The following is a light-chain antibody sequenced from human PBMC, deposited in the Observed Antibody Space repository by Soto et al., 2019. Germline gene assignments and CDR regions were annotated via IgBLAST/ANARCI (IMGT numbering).Light chain of an antibody. CDR1: NSNIGAGYG. CDR2: ENN. Sequence: QPVLTQPPSVSGAPGQRVTISCTGSNSNIGAGYGVHWYQQLPGTAPKLLIYENNNRPSGVPDRFSGSKSGTSVSLAITGLQAEDEADYYCQSYDTSLSGVVFGGGTQLTVL. J-gene: IGLJ2*01. CDR3: QSYDTSLSGVV. V-gene: IGLV1-40*01.